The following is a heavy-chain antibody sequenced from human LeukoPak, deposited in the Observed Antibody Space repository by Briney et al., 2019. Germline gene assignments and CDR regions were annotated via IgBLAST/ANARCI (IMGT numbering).Heavy chain of an antibody. CDR3: ASGDNDPLFDY. J-gene: IGHJ4*02. D-gene: IGHD1-1*01. V-gene: IGHV4-31*03. CDR1: GGSISSGGYY. Sequence: SQTLSLTCTVAGGSISSGGYYWSWIRQHPGKGLEWIGSIYYSGSTNYNPSLQGRVTISLDTSRNQFSLKLSSVTAADTAVYYCASGDNDPLFDYWGQGTLVTVSS. CDR2: IYYSGST.